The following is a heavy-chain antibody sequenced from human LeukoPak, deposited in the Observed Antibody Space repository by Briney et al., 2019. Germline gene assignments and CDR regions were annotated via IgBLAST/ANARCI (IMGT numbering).Heavy chain of an antibody. CDR3: ARGGGYDRAPYFDY. CDR2: ISSNGGGT. CDR1: GFTFSTYT. J-gene: IGHJ4*02. D-gene: IGHD5-12*01. V-gene: IGHV3-23*01. Sequence: GGSLRLSCAASGFTFSTYTMTWVRQAPGKGLEWVSSISSNGGGTYYADSVKGRFTISSDNSKNTFYVQMNNLRTEDTAVYFCARGGGYDRAPYFDYWGQGALVTVSS.